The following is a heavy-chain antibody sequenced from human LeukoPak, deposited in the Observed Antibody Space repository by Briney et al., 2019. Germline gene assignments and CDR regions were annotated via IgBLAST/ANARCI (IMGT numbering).Heavy chain of an antibody. Sequence: PGGSLRLSCAASGFTFTTYWMSWVRQAPGKGLEWVANIKQDGTEKYYVDSVKGRFTISRDNAKNSLYLQMNSLRAEDTAVYYCARDGSAVAGFDYWGREPWSPSPQ. D-gene: IGHD6-19*01. CDR3: ARDGSAVAGFDY. J-gene: IGHJ4*02. V-gene: IGHV3-7*01. CDR1: GFTFTTYW. CDR2: IKQDGTEK.